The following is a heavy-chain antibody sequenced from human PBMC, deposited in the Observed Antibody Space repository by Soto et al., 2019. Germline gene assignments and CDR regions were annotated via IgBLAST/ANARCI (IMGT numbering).Heavy chain of an antibody. V-gene: IGHV3-74*01. Sequence: EVQLVESGGGLVLLGGSWRLSCAASGSPFLDNWLHWVGQAQGKGLWWVSRIRGDGNSLNNADSVRGRFIISRDNAKNTLYLQMSSLRVEDTAVYYCARGVRGHYGFDVWGQGTMVTVSS. CDR3: ARGVRGHYGFDV. CDR1: GSPFLDNW. CDR2: IRGDGNSL. D-gene: IGHD3-10*01. J-gene: IGHJ3*01.